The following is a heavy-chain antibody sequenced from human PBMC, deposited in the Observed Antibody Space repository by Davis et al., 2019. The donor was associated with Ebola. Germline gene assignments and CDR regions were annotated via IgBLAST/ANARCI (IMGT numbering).Heavy chain of an antibody. J-gene: IGHJ4*02. D-gene: IGHD1-26*01. CDR2: IIPILGIA. CDR3: ARGVGATTGVDY. Sequence: SVKVSCKASGGTFSSYAISWVRQAPGQGLEWMGRIIPILGIANYAQKFQGRVTITADKSTSTAYIELSSLRSEDTAVYYCARGVGATTGVDYWGQGTLVTVSS. V-gene: IGHV1-69*04. CDR1: GGTFSSYA.